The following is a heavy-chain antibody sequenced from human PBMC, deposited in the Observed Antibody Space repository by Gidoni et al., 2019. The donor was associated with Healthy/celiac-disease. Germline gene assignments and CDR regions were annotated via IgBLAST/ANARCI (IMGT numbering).Heavy chain of an antibody. CDR1: GFTFSSYA. D-gene: IGHD3-9*01. CDR2: ISGSGGST. CDR3: AKVSGTYDILTGYPYRWGLFDY. Sequence: EVQLLESGGGLVQPGGSLRLSCAASGFTFSSYALSWVRQAPGKGLEWVSAISGSGGSTYYADSVKGRFTISRDNSKNTLYLQMNSLRAEDTAVYYCAKVSGTYDILTGYPYRWGLFDYCGQGTLVTVSS. V-gene: IGHV3-23*01. J-gene: IGHJ4*02.